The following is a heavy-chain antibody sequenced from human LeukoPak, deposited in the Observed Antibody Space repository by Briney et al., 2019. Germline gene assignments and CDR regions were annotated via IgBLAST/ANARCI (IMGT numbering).Heavy chain of an antibody. V-gene: IGHV4-61*02. J-gene: IGHJ5*02. CDR3: ARDRVDSNYVFYNWFDP. D-gene: IGHD4-11*01. CDR2: IYTSGST. Sequence: PSQTLSLTCTVSGGSISSGSYYWSWIRQPAGKGLEWIGRIYTSGSTNYNPSLKSRVTISVDTSKNQFSLKLSSVTAADTAVYYCARDRVDSNYVFYNWFDPWGQGTLVTVSS. CDR1: GGSISSGSYY.